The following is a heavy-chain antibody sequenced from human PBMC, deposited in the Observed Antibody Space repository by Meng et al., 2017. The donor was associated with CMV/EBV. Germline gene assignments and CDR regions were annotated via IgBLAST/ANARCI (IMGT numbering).Heavy chain of an antibody. J-gene: IGHJ5*02. CDR3: ARDAKYYYDSSGYPSTGRGIDP. D-gene: IGHD3-22*01. CDR1: GFTFSSYA. CDR2: IYSGGSST. V-gene: IGHV3-23*03. Sequence: GESLKISCAASGFTFSSYAMSWVRQAPGKGLEWVSVIYSGGSSTYYADSVKGRFTISRDNSKNSLYLQMNSLRAEDTAVYYCARDAKYYYDSSGYPSTGRGIDPWGQGTLVTVSS.